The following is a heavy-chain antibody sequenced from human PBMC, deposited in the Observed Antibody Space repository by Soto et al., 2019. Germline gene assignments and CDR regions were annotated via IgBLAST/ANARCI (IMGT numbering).Heavy chain of an antibody. CDR2: IYYSGST. J-gene: IGHJ6*02. V-gene: IGHV4-59*12. CDR3: ARDRGDYVWGSYRPQSHSYYYYGMDV. D-gene: IGHD3-16*02. CDR1: GGSISSYY. Sequence: PSETLSLTCTVSGGSISSYYWSWIRQPPGKGLEWIGYIYYSGSTNYNPSLKSRVTISVDTSKNQFSLQLNSVTPEDTAVYYCARDRGDYVWGSYRPQSHSYYYYGMDVWGQGTTVTVSS.